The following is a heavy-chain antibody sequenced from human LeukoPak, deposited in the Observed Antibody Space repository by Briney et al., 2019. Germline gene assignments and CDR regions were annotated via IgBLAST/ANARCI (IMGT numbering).Heavy chain of an antibody. J-gene: IGHJ3*02. CDR2: ISSSSSPI. Sequence: GGSLRLSCAASGFIFSSYSMNWVRQAPGKGLEWVSYISSSSSPIYYADSVKGRFTISRDNAKNPLYLQMNSLRAEDTAVYYCASLFLCYGCSSSSDSFDIWGQGTMVTVSS. CDR3: ASLFLCYGCSSSSDSFDI. CDR1: GFIFSSYS. D-gene: IGHD6-6*01. V-gene: IGHV3-48*01.